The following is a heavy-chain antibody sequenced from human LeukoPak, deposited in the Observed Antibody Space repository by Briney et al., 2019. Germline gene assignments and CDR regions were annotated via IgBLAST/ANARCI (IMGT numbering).Heavy chain of an antibody. CDR2: ISGSGDRT. D-gene: IGHD3-10*01. CDR3: AKISRRNFGSVIAPTKGYMDV. V-gene: IGHV3-23*01. J-gene: IGHJ6*03. Sequence: GGSLRLSCAASGFTFSSYAMNWVRQAPGKGLEWVSDISGSGDRTYYADSVKGRFTISRDNSKNTPYVQVNCLRAEDTAVYYCAKISRRNFGSVIAPTKGYMDVWGKGTTVTVSS. CDR1: GFTFSSYA.